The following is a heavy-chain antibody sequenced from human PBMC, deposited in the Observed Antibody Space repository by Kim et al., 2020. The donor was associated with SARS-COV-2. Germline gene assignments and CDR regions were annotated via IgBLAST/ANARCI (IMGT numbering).Heavy chain of an antibody. V-gene: IGHV3-7*01. D-gene: IGHD4-17*01. CDR2: TEK. Sequence: TEKYYVDSVKVRITISRDKSKNSLFLDVNSLRVEDTAVYYCARTHYGYYVWGQGTLVTVSS. J-gene: IGHJ4*02. CDR3: ARTHYGYYV.